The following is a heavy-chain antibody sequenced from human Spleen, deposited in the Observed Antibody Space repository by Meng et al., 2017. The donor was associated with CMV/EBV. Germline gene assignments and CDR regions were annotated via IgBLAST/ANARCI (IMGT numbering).Heavy chain of an antibody. J-gene: IGHJ4*02. V-gene: IGHV3-74*01. CDR2: TNYDESGT. D-gene: IGHD4-23*01. CDR1: GFTFSNHW. CDR3: ARGATVVNPDY. Sequence: GESLKISXAASGFTFSNHWXHWVRQAPGKGLVWVSRTNYDESGTTYXDSVRGRFSISRDNAKHTVYLKMNSMXXEDTAVYYCARGATVVNPDYWGQGTLVTVSS.